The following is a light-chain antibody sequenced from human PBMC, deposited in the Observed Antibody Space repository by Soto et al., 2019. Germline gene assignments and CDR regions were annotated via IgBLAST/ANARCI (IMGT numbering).Light chain of an antibody. CDR2: AAS. CDR3: QQANSLFPLN. V-gene: IGKV1-12*01. Sequence: DIQMTQSPSSVSASVGDRVTITCRASQGISKWLAWYQQKPGEAPKLLIYAASNLRSGVPSRFSGSXSGXXFALTISSLQPEDFATYYCQQANSLFPLNFGGGTKVEIK. J-gene: IGKJ4*01. CDR1: QGISKW.